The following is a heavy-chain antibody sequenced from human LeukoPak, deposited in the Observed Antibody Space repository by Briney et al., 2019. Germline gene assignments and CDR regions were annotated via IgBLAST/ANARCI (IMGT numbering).Heavy chain of an antibody. J-gene: IGHJ4*02. CDR3: ARHLGGLLWFGLDY. D-gene: IGHD3-10*01. V-gene: IGHV4-59*08. CDR2: IYYSGST. Sequence: SETLSLTCTVSGGSIRSDFWSWIRQPPGKGLEWIGYIYYSGSTNYNPSLKSRVTISVETSKNQFSLKLSSVTAADTAVYYCARHLGGLLWFGLDYWGQGTLVTISS. CDR1: GGSIRSDF.